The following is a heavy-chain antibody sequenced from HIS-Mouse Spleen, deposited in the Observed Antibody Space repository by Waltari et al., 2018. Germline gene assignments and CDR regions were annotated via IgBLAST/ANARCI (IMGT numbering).Heavy chain of an antibody. D-gene: IGHD2-8*01. Sequence: QVQLQESGPGLVKPSETLSLTCTVSGYSISSGYYWGWIRQPPGKGLEWIGSIYHSVRTYNNPSLKSRVTISVDTSKNQVSLKLSSVTAADTAVYYCARDSWAYAIEYFQHWGQGTLVTVSS. CDR3: ARDSWAYAIEYFQH. V-gene: IGHV4-38-2*02. J-gene: IGHJ1*01. CDR2: IYHSVRT. CDR1: GYSISSGYY.